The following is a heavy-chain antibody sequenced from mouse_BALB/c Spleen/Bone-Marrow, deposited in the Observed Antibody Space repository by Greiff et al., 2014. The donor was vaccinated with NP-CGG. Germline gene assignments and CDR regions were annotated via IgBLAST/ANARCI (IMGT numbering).Heavy chain of an antibody. Sequence: VKLMESGAELVRPGASVKLSCKASGYTFTSYWINWVKQRPGQGLEWIGNIYPSDSYTNYNQKFEDKATLTVDKSSSTAYMQLSSPTSEDSAVYYCTRKDYWGQGTLVTVSA. J-gene: IGHJ3*01. CDR3: TRKDY. V-gene: IGHV1-69*02. CDR2: IYPSDSYT. CDR1: GYTFTSYW.